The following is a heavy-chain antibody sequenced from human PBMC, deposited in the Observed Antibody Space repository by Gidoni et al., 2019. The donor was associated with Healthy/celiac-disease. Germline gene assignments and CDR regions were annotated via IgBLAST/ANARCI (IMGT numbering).Heavy chain of an antibody. V-gene: IGHV4-61*02. Sequence: QVQLQESGPGLVKPSQTLSLTCTVSGGPISSGSYSWSWIRQPAGKGLEWIGRIYTSGSTNYNPSLKSRVTISVDTSKNQFSLKLSSVTAADTAVYYCARDSTSQYSSSWYYYNWFDPWGQGTLVTVSS. D-gene: IGHD6-13*01. CDR1: GGPISSGSYS. CDR2: IYTSGST. J-gene: IGHJ5*02. CDR3: ARDSTSQYSSSWYYYNWFDP.